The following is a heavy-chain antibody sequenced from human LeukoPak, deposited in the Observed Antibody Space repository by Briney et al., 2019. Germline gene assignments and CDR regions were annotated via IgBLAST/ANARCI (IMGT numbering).Heavy chain of an antibody. Sequence: GESQKISCKGCGYSFTRYWLGWARQTPGKGLEWMGIIYPGDSDTRYNPSFQGQVTISADKSISTAYLQWSSLKASDTAIYYCARHNPELPDYWGQGTLVTVSS. CDR2: IYPGDSDT. CDR1: GYSFTRYW. D-gene: IGHD1-7*01. J-gene: IGHJ4*02. CDR3: ARHNPELPDY. V-gene: IGHV5-51*01.